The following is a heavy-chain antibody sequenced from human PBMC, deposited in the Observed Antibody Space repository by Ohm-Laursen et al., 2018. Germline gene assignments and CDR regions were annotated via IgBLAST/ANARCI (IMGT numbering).Heavy chain of an antibody. J-gene: IGHJ4*02. V-gene: IGHV1-69*06. CDR3: ARVYGMEIQFWSLGY. CDR1: GGTFSSYA. CDR2: IIPMFGTA. D-gene: IGHD5-18*01. Sequence: GASVKVSCKASGGTFSSYAISWVRRAPGQGLEWMGGIIPMFGTANYAQRFQGRDTITADMSTSTAYMELSRLKSEDTAVYCCARVYGMEIQFWSLGYWGQGTLVTVSS.